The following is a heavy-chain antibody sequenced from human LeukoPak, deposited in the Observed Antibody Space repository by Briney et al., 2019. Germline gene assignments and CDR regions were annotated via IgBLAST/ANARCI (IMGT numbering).Heavy chain of an antibody. CDR3: AKDGPRTSGAFDY. CDR1: GFTFSSYG. CDR2: IRYGGSNK. Sequence: GGSLRLSCAASGFTFSSYGMHWVRQAPGKGLEWVAFIRYGGSNKYYADSVKGRFTISRDNSKNTLYLQMNSLRAEDTAVYYCAKDGPRTSGAFDYWGQGTLVTVSS. D-gene: IGHD1-26*01. J-gene: IGHJ4*02. V-gene: IGHV3-30*02.